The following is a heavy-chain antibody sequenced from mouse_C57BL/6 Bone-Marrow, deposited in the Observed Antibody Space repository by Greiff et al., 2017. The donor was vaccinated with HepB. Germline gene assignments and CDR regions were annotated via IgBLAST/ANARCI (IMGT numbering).Heavy chain of an antibody. J-gene: IGHJ4*01. D-gene: IGHD2-5*01. Sequence: EVKVIESGGGLVQPGGSLKLSCAASGFTFSDYYMYWVRQTPEKRLEWVAYISNGGGSTYYPDTVKGRFTISRDNAKNTLYLQMSRLKSEDTAMYYCARRGYSKRAMDYWGQGTSVTVSS. V-gene: IGHV5-12*01. CDR2: ISNGGGST. CDR3: ARRGYSKRAMDY. CDR1: GFTFSDYY.